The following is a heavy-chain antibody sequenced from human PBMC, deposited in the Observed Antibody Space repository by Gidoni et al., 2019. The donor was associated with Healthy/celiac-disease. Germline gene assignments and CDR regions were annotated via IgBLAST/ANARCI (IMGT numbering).Heavy chain of an antibody. J-gene: IGHJ5*02. V-gene: IGHV3-23*01. CDR3: AKDRHYGDFIQGGWFDP. Sequence: EVQLLESGGGLVQPGGSLRLSCAASGFTFSSYAMSWVRQAPGKGLEWVSAISGSGGSTYYADSVKGRFTISRDNSKNTLYLQMNSLRAEDTAVYYCAKDRHYGDFIQGGWFDPWGQGTLVTVSS. CDR1: GFTFSSYA. D-gene: IGHD4-17*01. CDR2: ISGSGGST.